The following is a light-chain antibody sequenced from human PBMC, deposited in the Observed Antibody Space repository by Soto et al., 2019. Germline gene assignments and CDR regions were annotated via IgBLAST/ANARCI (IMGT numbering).Light chain of an antibody. Sequence: EIVLTQSPGTLSLSPGDTATLSCRASQSVRSNFLAWYQHKPGQAPRLLIHDAYSRATGIPDRFSGSGSDRDFTLTISRLEPEDVAVYYCQQYAGSPLTFGHGTKLEIK. CDR3: QQYAGSPLT. CDR2: DAY. CDR1: QSVRSNF. J-gene: IGKJ2*01. V-gene: IGKV3-20*01.